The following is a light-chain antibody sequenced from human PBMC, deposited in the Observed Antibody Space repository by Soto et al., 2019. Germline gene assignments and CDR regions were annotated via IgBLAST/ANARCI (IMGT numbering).Light chain of an antibody. J-gene: IGKJ1*01. Sequence: DIQMTQSPSTLSGSVGDRVTITCRASQTISSWLAWYQQKPGKAPKLLIYKASTLKSGVPSRFSGSGSGAEFTLTISSLQSEDFAVYYCQQYNNWPSFGHGTKVDIK. CDR1: QTISSW. CDR2: KAS. CDR3: QQYNNWPS. V-gene: IGKV1-5*03.